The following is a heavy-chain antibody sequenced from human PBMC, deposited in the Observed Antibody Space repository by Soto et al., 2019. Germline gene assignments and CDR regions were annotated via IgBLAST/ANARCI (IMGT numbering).Heavy chain of an antibody. D-gene: IGHD3-9*01. J-gene: IGHJ5*02. CDR2: ISSSGSTI. Sequence: ADPGFSRSSKKKNWVRQAPGKGLEWVSYISSSGSTIYYADSVKGRFTISRDNAKNSLYLQMNSLRAEDTAVYYCARGIRYFDWPVYNWFDPWGQGTLVTVSS. CDR3: ARGIRYFDWPVYNWFDP. V-gene: IGHV3-48*03. CDR1: GFSRSSKK.